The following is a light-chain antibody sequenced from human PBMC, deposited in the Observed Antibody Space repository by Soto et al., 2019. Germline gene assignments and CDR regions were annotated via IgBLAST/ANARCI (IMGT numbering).Light chain of an antibody. CDR3: QSFDSSLSGSHVV. Sequence: QSVLTQPPSVSGAPGQRVTISCTGSSSNIGAGYDVHWYQQLPGTAPKLLIYGNSNRPSGVPDRFSGSKSGTSASLAITWLQAEDEAYYYCQSFDSSLSGSHVVFGGGTKVTVL. V-gene: IGLV1-40*01. CDR1: SSNIGAGYD. CDR2: GNS. J-gene: IGLJ2*01.